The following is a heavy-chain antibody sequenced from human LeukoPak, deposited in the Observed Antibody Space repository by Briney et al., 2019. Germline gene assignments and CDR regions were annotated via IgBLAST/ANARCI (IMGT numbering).Heavy chain of an antibody. V-gene: IGHV1-69*05. CDR3: ALSLVSRRGYYYYMDV. Sequence: SVKVSCKASGGTFSSYAISWVRQAPGQGLEWMGGIIPIFGTANYAQKFQGRVTITTDESTSTAYMELSSLRSEDTAVYYCALSLVSRRGYYYYMDVWGKGTTLTVSS. J-gene: IGHJ6*03. CDR1: GGTFSSYA. D-gene: IGHD2-8*02. CDR2: IIPIFGTA.